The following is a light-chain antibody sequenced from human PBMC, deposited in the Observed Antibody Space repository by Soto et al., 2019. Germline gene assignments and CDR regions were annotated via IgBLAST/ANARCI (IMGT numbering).Light chain of an antibody. CDR1: ETINNY. CDR3: QQSYTTPWT. Sequence: IRMTQSPSSLSVSVADGDTITCRASETINNYLNWYQQKPGRAPKLLIHAASTLQTGVPSRFSSSGSGTDFTLTISSLQLEDFATYSCQQSYTTPWTFGLGSKVDIK. V-gene: IGKV1-39*01. J-gene: IGKJ1*01. CDR2: AAS.